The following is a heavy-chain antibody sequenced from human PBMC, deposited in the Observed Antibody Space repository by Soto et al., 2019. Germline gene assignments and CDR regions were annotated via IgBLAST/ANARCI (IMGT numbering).Heavy chain of an antibody. CDR3: ARGRYYDSSGYYGP. D-gene: IGHD3-22*01. CDR2: IYYSGST. J-gene: IGHJ5*02. Sequence: QVQLQESGPGLVKPSQTLSLTCTVSGGSISSGGYYWSWIRQHPGKGLEWIGYIYYSGSTYYNPSLTSRVTXXVXTXXNQFSLKLSSVTAADTAVYYCARGRYYDSSGYYGPWGLGTLVTVSS. CDR1: GGSISSGGYY. V-gene: IGHV4-31*03.